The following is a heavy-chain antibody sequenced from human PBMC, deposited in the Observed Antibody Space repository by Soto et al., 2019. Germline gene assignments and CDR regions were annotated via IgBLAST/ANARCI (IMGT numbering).Heavy chain of an antibody. J-gene: IGHJ4*02. CDR1: GYSFTSYW. D-gene: IGHD5-12*01. Sequence: GESLKISCKGSGYSFTSYWIGWVRQMPGKGLEWMGIIYPGDSDTRYSPSFQGQVTISADNAESTLYLQMNSLRAEDTAVYFCATGDSGYLRTGYWGQGTLVTVSS. CDR3: ATGDSGYLRTGY. CDR2: IYPGDSDT. V-gene: IGHV5-51*01.